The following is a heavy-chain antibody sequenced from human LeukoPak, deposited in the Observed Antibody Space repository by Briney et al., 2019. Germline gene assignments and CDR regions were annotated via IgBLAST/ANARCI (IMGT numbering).Heavy chain of an antibody. CDR2: INGDGSST. V-gene: IGHV3-74*01. CDR1: GFTFSSYW. CDR3: ASPRYSYGVPTDY. Sequence: GGSLRLSCAASGFTFSSYWMHWVRQAPGKGLVWVSRINGDGSSTSYADSVKGRFTISRDNAENTLYLQMNSLRAEDTAVYYCASPRYSYGVPTDYWGQGTLVTVSS. D-gene: IGHD5-24*01. J-gene: IGHJ4*02.